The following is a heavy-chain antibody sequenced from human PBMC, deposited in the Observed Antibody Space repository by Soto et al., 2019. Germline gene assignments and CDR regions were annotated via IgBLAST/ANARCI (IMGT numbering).Heavy chain of an antibody. J-gene: IGHJ4*02. Sequence: LRLSCAASGFTFDDYAMHWVRQAPGKGLGWVSGISWNSGSIGYADSVKGRFTISRDNAKNSLYLQMNSLRAEDTALYYCAKDGYGGPYFDYWGQGTLVTVSS. V-gene: IGHV3-9*01. CDR3: AKDGYGGPYFDY. D-gene: IGHD3-10*01. CDR1: GFTFDDYA. CDR2: ISWNSGSI.